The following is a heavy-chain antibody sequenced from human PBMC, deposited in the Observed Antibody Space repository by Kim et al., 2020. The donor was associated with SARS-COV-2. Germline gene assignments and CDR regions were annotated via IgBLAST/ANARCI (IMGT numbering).Heavy chain of an antibody. CDR3: ARAPPEDYYDSSGYYHFDY. J-gene: IGHJ4*02. Sequence: SETLSLTCTVSGGSISSYYWSWIRQPPGKGLEWIGYIYYSGSTNYNPSLKSRVTISVDTSKNQFSLKLSSVTAADTAVYYCARAPPEDYYDSSGYYHFDYWGQGILVTVSS. CDR1: GGSISSYY. CDR2: IYYSGST. D-gene: IGHD3-22*01. V-gene: IGHV4-59*13.